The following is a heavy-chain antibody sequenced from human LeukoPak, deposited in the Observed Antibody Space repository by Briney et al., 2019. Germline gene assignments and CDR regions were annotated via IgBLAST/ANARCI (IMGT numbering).Heavy chain of an antibody. CDR1: GGSFSGYY. V-gene: IGHV4-34*01. CDR3: ARDGTVTTKDDY. Sequence: WETLSLTCAVYGGSFSGYYWSWIRQPPGKGLEWIGEINHSGSTNYNPSLKSRVTISVDTSKNQFSLKLSSVTAADTAVYYCARDGTVTTKDDYWGQGTLVTVSS. CDR2: INHSGST. D-gene: IGHD4-11*01. J-gene: IGHJ4*02.